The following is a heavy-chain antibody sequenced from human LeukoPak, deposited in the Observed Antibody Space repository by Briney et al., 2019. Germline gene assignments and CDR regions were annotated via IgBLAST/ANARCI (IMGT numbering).Heavy chain of an antibody. V-gene: IGHV3-23*01. J-gene: IGHJ4*02. CDR2: ITGSGYYT. D-gene: IGHD2-8*01. Sequence: WVXTITGSGYYTYYADSVKGRFTVSRDNSKNTLYLHMNSLRAEDTALYYCAKAPDFTDTKHELDYWGQGTLVTVSS. CDR3: AKAPDFTDTKHELDY.